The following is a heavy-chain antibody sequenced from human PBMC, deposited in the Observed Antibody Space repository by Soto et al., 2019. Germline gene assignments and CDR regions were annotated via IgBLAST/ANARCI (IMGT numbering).Heavy chain of an antibody. CDR1: GFTFSDAW. CDR3: VTERGGAMDV. V-gene: IGHV3-15*01. CDR2: IKRKIDGETT. D-gene: IGHD3-10*01. J-gene: IGHJ6*01. Sequence: EVQLVESGGGMVMPGGSLRLSCAASGFTFSDAWMTWIRQAPGKGLQCVGRIKRKIDGETTDYAAPVKGRFTISRDDSKNTLYLQMNSLKVEDTAMYYCVTERGGAMDVWGQGTTVTVSS.